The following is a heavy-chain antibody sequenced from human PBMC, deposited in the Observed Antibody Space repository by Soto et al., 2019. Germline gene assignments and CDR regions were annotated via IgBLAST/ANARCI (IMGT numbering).Heavy chain of an antibody. Sequence: TLALTCAVSGGTIISGGYSGSWIRQPPGKGLEWIGYIYHSGSTYYNPSLKSRVTISVDRSKNQFSLKLSSVTAADTAVYYCARGGSGYHFDYWGQGTLVTVSS. V-gene: IGHV4-30-2*01. CDR2: IYHSGST. D-gene: IGHD5-12*01. J-gene: IGHJ4*02. CDR3: ARGGSGYHFDY. CDR1: GGTIISGGYS.